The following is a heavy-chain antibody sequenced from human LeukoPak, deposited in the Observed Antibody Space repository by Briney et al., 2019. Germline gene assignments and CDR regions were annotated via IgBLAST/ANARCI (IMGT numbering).Heavy chain of an antibody. CDR2: IYYSGST. D-gene: IGHD1-26*01. V-gene: IGHV4-39*02. CDR1: GGSIIISSHY. J-gene: IGHJ4*02. CDR3: ARGAGREWVDS. Sequence: PSETLSLTCTVSGGSIIISSHYWGWIRQPPGKGLEWIGSIYYSGSTYYNPSLKSRVTISVDTSKNQFSLKLSSVTAADTAVYYCARGAGREWVDSWGQGTLVTVSS.